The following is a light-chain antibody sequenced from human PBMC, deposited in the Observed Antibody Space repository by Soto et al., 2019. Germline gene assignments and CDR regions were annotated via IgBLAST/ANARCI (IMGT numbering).Light chain of an antibody. CDR2: DAS. V-gene: IGKV1-5*01. J-gene: IGKJ2*03. CDR3: QEYNSYFFS. Sequence: DIQMTQSPSILPASVGDRVTITCRASQYINSWLAWYQQKPGKAPKVLIYDASTLESGVPPRFSGSGTGTEFTLTISSLQPDDFATYYCQEYNSYFFSFGQGTKLEIK. CDR1: QYINSW.